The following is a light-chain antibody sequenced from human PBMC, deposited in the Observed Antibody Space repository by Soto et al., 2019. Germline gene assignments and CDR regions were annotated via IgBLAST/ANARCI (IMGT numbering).Light chain of an antibody. V-gene: IGKV3-20*01. Sequence: EIVLTQSPGTLSLSRGERGTLSCRASQSVSSNFLAWYQQKPGQAPRLLIFDASTRATGIPDRFTGRGSGTDFTLTISRLEPEDFAVYYCQFYGDPPKTFGQGTKVDIK. J-gene: IGKJ1*01. CDR1: QSVSSNF. CDR3: QFYGDPPKT. CDR2: DAS.